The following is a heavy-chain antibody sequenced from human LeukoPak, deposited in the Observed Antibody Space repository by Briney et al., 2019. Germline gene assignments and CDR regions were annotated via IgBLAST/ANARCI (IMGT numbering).Heavy chain of an antibody. Sequence: GGSPRLSCAASGFTFSSYGMHWVRQAPGKGLEWVAFIRYDGSNKYYADSVKGRFTISRDNAKNSLYLQMNSLRAEDTAVYYCARAITNYGYIFDYWGQGTLVTVSS. CDR2: IRYDGSNK. CDR1: GFTFSSYG. J-gene: IGHJ4*02. D-gene: IGHD5-18*01. V-gene: IGHV3-30*02. CDR3: ARAITNYGYIFDY.